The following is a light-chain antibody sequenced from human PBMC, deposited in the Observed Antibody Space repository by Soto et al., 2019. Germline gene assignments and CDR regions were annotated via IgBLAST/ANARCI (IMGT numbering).Light chain of an antibody. V-gene: IGLV2-8*01. CDR1: GSDVGGYNL. CDR2: EVT. J-gene: IGLJ3*02. CDR3: SSYAGSNNFGV. Sequence: QSVLTQPPSASGSPGQSVTISCTGIGSDVGGYNLVSWYQQHPGEAPKVIIYEVTKRPSGVPDRFSGSKSGNTASLTVSGLRPEDEADYYCSSYAGSNNFGVFGGGTKLTVL.